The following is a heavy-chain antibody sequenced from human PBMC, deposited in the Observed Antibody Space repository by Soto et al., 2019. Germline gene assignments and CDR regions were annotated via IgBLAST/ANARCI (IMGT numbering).Heavy chain of an antibody. D-gene: IGHD5-12*01. CDR3: ARDRRDGYNYLDY. V-gene: IGHV3-53*01. Sequence: VGSLRLSCAGSGFTVSRNNMSWVRQAPGKGLEWVSVIYSGGTTYYADSVKGRFTISRDNSKNTLYLQMNSLRAEDTAVYYCARDRRDGYNYLDYWGQGTLVT. CDR2: IYSGGTT. CDR1: GFTVSRNN. J-gene: IGHJ4*02.